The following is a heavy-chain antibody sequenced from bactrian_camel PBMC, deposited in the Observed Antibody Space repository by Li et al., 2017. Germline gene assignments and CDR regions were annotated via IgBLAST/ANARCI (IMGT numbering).Heavy chain of an antibody. CDR1: GFPWDDTD. CDR2: ITSDGGT. D-gene: IGHD4*01. V-gene: IGHV3S53*01. CDR3: AADLVDLSGPGDYSYGCPDPRDFGDYGY. J-gene: IGHJ6*01. Sequence: HVQLVESGGGSVQAGGSLRLSCEGSGFPWDDTDMGWYRQGPGKECELVSGITSDGGTHYRDSVKGRFTISRDNAKNTVYLQMSSLKPEDTGVYYCAADLVDLSGPGDYSYGCPDPRDFGDYGYWGRGTQVTVS.